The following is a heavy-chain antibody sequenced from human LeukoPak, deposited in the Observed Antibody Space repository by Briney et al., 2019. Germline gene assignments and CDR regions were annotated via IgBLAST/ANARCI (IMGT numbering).Heavy chain of an antibody. CDR2: ISGSGGSI. J-gene: IGHJ4*02. Sequence: GGSLRLSCGASGFTFSSYAMSWVRQAPGKGLEWVSVISGSGGSIGHADSVKGRFTVSRDNSKNTLYLQMNSLRAEDTAVYYCAKASSSWYTKPFDYWGQGTLVTVSS. CDR3: AKASSSWYTKPFDY. CDR1: GFTFSSYA. D-gene: IGHD6-13*01. V-gene: IGHV3-23*01.